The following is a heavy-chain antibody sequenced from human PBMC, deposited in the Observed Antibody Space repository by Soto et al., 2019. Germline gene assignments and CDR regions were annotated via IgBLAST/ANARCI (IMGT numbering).Heavy chain of an antibody. J-gene: IGHJ6*02. CDR3: ARAPTTVVTSGPLYYYYGMDV. CDR2: IYYSGST. V-gene: IGHV4-30-4*01. Sequence: QVQLQESGPGLVKPSQTLSLTCTVYGGSISSGDYYWSWIRQPPGKGLEWIGYIYYSGSTYYNPSLKSRVTISVDTSKNQFSLKLSSVTAADTAVYYCARAPTTVVTSGPLYYYYGMDVWGQGTTVTVSS. CDR1: GGSISSGDYY. D-gene: IGHD4-17*01.